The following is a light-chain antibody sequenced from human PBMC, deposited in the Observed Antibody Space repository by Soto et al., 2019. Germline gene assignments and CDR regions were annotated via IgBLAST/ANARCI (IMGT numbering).Light chain of an antibody. Sequence: EIVLTQSPATLSLSPGERATLSCRASQSVSTYLAWYQQKPGQAPRLLIYDASNRATGIPARFSGTASGTDFTLTISRLEPEDFAVYHCQQYDTSPLTFGGGTKVDIK. CDR3: QQYDTSPLT. V-gene: IGKV3-11*01. CDR1: QSVSTY. J-gene: IGKJ4*01. CDR2: DAS.